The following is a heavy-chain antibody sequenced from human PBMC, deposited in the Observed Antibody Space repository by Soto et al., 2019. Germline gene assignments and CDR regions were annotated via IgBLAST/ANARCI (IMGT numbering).Heavy chain of an antibody. CDR2: ISAYNGNT. J-gene: IGHJ6*04. CDR1: GYTFTSYG. D-gene: IGHD2-15*01. V-gene: IGHV1-18*01. Sequence: ASVKVSCKASGYTFTSYGISWVRQAPGQGLEWMGWISAYNGNTNYAQKLQGRVTMTTDTSTSTAYMELRSLRSDDTAVYYCAREVVVVEPMYYYYGMDVWGNGTTVTASS. CDR3: AREVVVVEPMYYYYGMDV.